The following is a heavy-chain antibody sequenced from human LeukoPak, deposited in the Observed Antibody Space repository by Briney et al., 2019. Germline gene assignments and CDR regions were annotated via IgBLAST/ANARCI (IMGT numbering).Heavy chain of an antibody. CDR1: GYIFTSYY. CDR2: INPSGGSI. V-gene: IGHV1-46*01. Sequence: GASVKVSCKASGYIFTSYYMYWVRQAPGQGLEWMGIINPSGGSIRYAQEFQGRVTMTRDTSTSTVYMELSSLRSEDTAVYYCARGRNYYDSSGYYYEGDAFDIWGQGTMVTVSS. J-gene: IGHJ3*02. D-gene: IGHD3-22*01. CDR3: ARGRNYYDSSGYYYEGDAFDI.